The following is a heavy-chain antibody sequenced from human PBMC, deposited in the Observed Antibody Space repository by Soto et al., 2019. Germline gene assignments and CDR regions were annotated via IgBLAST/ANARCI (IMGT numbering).Heavy chain of an antibody. D-gene: IGHD1-26*01. CDR2: IWYDGSNK. V-gene: IGHV3-33*01. CDR3: ARGNSELSCHVDY. Sequence: GGSLRLSCAASGFTFSSYGMHWVRQAPGKGLEWVAVIWYDGSNKYYADSVKGRFTISRDNSKNTLYLQMNSLRAEDMALYYWARGNSELSCHVDYWGQGT. CDR1: GFTFSSYG. J-gene: IGHJ4*02.